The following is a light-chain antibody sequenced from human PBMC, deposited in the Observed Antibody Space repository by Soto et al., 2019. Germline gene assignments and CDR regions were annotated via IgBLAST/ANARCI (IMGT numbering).Light chain of an antibody. J-gene: IGLJ1*01. CDR1: SSDVGGYNY. CDR2: EVS. V-gene: IGLV2-14*01. Sequence: QSVLTQPASVSWSPGQSITISCTGTSSDVGGYNYVSWYQHHPGKAPKFMIYEVSNRPSGVSNRFSGSKSGNTASLTISGLQAEDEADYYCCSYTSANTFVFGTGTKVTVL. CDR3: CSYTSANTFV.